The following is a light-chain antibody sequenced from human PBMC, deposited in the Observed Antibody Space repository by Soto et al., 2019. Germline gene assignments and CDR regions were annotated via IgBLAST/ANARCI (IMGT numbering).Light chain of an antibody. CDR2: DVN. V-gene: IGLV2-11*01. CDR3: CSYAGSYTVV. CDR1: SSDVGGYNY. Sequence: QSVLTQPRSLSGSPGQSVTISCTGTSSDVGGYNYVSWYQHHPGRAPKLIIYDVNKRPSGVPDRFSGSKSGNTASLTISGLQAEDEADYYCCSYAGSYTVVFGGGTKVTVL. J-gene: IGLJ2*01.